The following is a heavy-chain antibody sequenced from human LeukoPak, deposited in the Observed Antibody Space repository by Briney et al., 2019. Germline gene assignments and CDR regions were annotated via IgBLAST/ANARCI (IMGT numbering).Heavy chain of an antibody. CDR1: GGSISSGSYY. CDR2: IYTSGST. Sequence: PSQTLSLTCTVSGGSISSGSYYLSWIRQPAGKGLEWIGRIYTSGSTNYNPSLKSRATISVDTSKNQFSLKLSSVTAADTAVYYCAREGEMATVTDWGQGTLVTVSS. CDR3: AREGEMATVTD. V-gene: IGHV4-61*02. J-gene: IGHJ4*02. D-gene: IGHD5-24*01.